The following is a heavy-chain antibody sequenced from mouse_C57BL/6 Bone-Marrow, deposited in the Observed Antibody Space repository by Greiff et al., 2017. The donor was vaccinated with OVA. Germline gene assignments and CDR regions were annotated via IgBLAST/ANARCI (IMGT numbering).Heavy chain of an antibody. D-gene: IGHD2-12*01. CDR1: GFSLTSYG. Sequence: QVQLQQSGPGLVQPSQSLSITCTVSGFSLTSYGVHWVRQSPGKGLEWLGVIWSGGSTDYNAAFISSLSISKDNSKSQVFFKMNSLQADDTAIYYCARYYSPLDYWGKGTTLTVSS. V-gene: IGHV2-2*01. J-gene: IGHJ2*01. CDR3: ARYYSPLDY. CDR2: IWSGGST.